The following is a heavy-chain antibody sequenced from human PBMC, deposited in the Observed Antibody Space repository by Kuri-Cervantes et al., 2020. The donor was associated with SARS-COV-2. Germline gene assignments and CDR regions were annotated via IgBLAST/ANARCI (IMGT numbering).Heavy chain of an antibody. J-gene: IGHJ4*02. CDR3: ARGEGDIVVVLTN. CDR1: VYTFTGYY. D-gene: IGHD2-2*01. Sequence: ASVKVSCKASVYTFTGYYMHWVRQAPGQGLEWMGWINPNSGGTNYAQKFQGRVTMNRDTSISTAYMELSRQRSDHTAVYYFARGEGDIVVVLTNWGQGTLVTVSS. V-gene: IGHV1-2*02. CDR2: INPNSGGT.